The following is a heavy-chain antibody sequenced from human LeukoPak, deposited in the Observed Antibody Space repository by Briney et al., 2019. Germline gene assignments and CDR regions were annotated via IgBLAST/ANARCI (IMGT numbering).Heavy chain of an antibody. CDR1: GYTFTSYA. CDR2: INAGNGNT. V-gene: IGHV1-3*01. J-gene: IGHJ3*02. D-gene: IGHD2-21*02. Sequence: ASVKVSCKASGYTFTSYAMHWVRQAPGQRLEWMGWINAGNGNTKYSQKFQGRVTIARNTSVSTAYMELSSLRSEDTAVYYCASYSAYCGGDCYPAHDAFDIWGQGTMVTVSS. CDR3: ASYSAYCGGDCYPAHDAFDI.